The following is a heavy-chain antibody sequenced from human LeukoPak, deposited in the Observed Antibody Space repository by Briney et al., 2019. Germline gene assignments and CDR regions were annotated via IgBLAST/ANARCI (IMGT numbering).Heavy chain of an antibody. D-gene: IGHD1-26*01. CDR1: GFTFSNYW. CDR2: IKPGGSEK. CDR3: ARGGGTYGFDP. V-gene: IGHV3-7*01. J-gene: IGHJ5*02. Sequence: PGGSLRLSCAASGFTFSNYWMSWVRQAPGKGLEWVANIKPGGSEKYYVDSVKGRFTISRDNAKNSLYLQMNSLRAEDTALYYCARGGGTYGFDPWGQGTLVTVSS.